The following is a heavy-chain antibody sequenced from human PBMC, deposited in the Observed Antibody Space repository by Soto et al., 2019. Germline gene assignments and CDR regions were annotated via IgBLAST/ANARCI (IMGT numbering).Heavy chain of an antibody. J-gene: IGHJ4*02. CDR1: GYTFTSYA. CDR2: INAGNGNT. D-gene: IGHD3-9*01. V-gene: IGHV1-3*01. CDR3: ARVTGYYAPDY. Sequence: ASVKVSCKASGYTFTSYAMHWVRQAPGQRLEWMGWINAGNGNTKYSQKFQGRVTITRDTSASTAYMGLSSLRSEDTAVYYCARVTGYYAPDYWGQGTLVTVSS.